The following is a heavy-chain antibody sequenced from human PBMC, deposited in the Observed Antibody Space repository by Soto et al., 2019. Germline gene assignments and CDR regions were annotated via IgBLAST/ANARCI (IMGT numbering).Heavy chain of an antibody. CDR1: GGSFCGYY. J-gene: IGHJ5*02. Sequence: SETLSLTCAVYGGSFCGYYWSWIRQPPGKGLEWIGEINHSGSTNYNPSLKSRVTISVDTSKNQFSLKLSSVTAADTAVYYCARGAGSSRIDPWGQGTLVTVSS. CDR2: INHSGST. CDR3: ARGAGSSRIDP. V-gene: IGHV4-34*01. D-gene: IGHD6-13*01.